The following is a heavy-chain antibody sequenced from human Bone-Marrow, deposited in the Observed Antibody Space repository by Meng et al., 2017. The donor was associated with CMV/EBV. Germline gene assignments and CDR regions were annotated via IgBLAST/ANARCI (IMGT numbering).Heavy chain of an antibody. Sequence: SETLSLTCTVSGGSFSSGSYYWSWIRQPPGKGLEWIGYIYYSGSTNYNPSLKSRVTISVDTSKNQFSLKLSSVTAADTAVYYCARDEQEMATIRYYYYGMDVWGQGTTVTVAS. CDR1: GGSFSSGSYY. J-gene: IGHJ6*02. CDR2: IYYSGST. V-gene: IGHV4-61*01. D-gene: IGHD5-24*01. CDR3: ARDEQEMATIRYYYYGMDV.